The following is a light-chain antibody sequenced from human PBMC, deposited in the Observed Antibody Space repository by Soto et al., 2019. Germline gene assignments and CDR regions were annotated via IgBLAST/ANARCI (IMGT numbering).Light chain of an antibody. CDR3: QQADTFPIT. V-gene: IGKV1-39*01. CDR2: AAS. Sequence: DIQMTHSPSSLSASVVDRVTITFRASQSISSYLNWYQQKPGKAPKLLIYAASSLQSGVPSRFSGSGFGTDFTLTISSLQPEDFATYYCQQADTFPITFGQGTRLEIK. J-gene: IGKJ5*01. CDR1: QSISSY.